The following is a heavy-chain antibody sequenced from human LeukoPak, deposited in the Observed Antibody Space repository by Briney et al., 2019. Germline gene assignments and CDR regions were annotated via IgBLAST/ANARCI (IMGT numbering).Heavy chain of an antibody. CDR1: GFTFSSYS. CDR3: AGRITGYSSGYVF. J-gene: IGHJ4*02. V-gene: IGHV3-74*01. D-gene: IGHD5-18*01. Sequence: GGSLRLSCAASGFTFSSYSMHWVRQAPGKGLMWVSRLKSDGSSTGYADSVKGRFTISRDNAKNTLYLQMNSLRVEDTAIYYCAGRITGYSSGYVFWGQGTLVTVSS. CDR2: LKSDGSST.